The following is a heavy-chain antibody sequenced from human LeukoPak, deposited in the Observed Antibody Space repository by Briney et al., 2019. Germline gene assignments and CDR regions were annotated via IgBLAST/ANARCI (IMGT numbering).Heavy chain of an antibody. V-gene: IGHV1-2*02. D-gene: IGHD1-26*01. J-gene: IGHJ4*02. CDR3: ARGDGSYSLFDLDY. CDR2: INPNSGGT. Sequence: ASVKVSCKASGYTFTGYYMHWVRQAPGQGLEYMGWINPNSGGTNYARKFQGRVTMTRDTSISTAYMELSRLRSDDTAVYYCARGDGSYSLFDLDYWGQGTLVTVSS. CDR1: GYTFTGYY.